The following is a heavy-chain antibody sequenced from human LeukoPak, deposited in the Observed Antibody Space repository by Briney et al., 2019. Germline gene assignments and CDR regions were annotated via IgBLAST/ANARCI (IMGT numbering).Heavy chain of an antibody. CDR3: AHKRSSWQGVCAFDI. V-gene: IGHV2-5*02. CDR1: GFSLSTSGVG. D-gene: IGHD6-13*01. J-gene: IGHJ3*02. Sequence: GSGPTLVNPTQTLTLTCTFSGFSLSTSGVGVCWIRRPPGKALEWLALIYWDDDKRYSPSLKSRLTITKDTSKNQVVLTMTNMDPVDTATYYSAHKRSSWQGVCAFDIWGQGTMVTVSS. CDR2: IYWDDDK.